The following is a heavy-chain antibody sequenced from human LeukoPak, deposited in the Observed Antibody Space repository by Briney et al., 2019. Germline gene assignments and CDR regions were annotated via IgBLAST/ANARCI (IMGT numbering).Heavy chain of an antibody. D-gene: IGHD3-22*01. Sequence: PGGSLRLSCAASGSTFSSYSMNWVRQAPGKGLEWVSSISSTGSYIYYADSVKGRFTIFRDNAKKSLFLQINSLRAEDTAVYFCARDRITMIVENAFDIWGQGTMVIVSS. CDR2: ISSTGSYI. V-gene: IGHV3-21*01. J-gene: IGHJ3*02. CDR1: GSTFSSYS. CDR3: ARDRITMIVENAFDI.